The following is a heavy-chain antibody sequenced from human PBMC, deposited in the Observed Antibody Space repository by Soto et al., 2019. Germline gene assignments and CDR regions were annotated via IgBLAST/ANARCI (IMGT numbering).Heavy chain of an antibody. D-gene: IGHD3-22*01. CDR3: ARGTYYYGSSGYLDY. CDR1: GFTFSSYS. J-gene: IGHJ4*02. Sequence: GGSLRLSCAASGFTFSSYSMKLVRQSPGKGLEWVSYISSSSSTIYYADSVKGRFTISRDNAKNSLYMQMNSLRDEDTAVYYCARGTYYYGSSGYLDYWDQGTMVTVSS. CDR2: ISSSSSTI. V-gene: IGHV3-48*02.